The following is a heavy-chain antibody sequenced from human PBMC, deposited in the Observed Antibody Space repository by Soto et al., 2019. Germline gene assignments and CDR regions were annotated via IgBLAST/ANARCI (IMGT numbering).Heavy chain of an antibody. Sequence: LRLSCAASGFTFSSYSMNWVRQAPGKGLEWVSYISSSSSTIYYADSVKGRFTISRDNAKNSLYLQMNSLRAEDTAVYYCARDEQQLVLYYYYYMDVWGKGTTVTVS. CDR1: GFTFSSYS. CDR2: ISSSSSTI. D-gene: IGHD6-13*01. CDR3: ARDEQQLVLYYYYYMDV. V-gene: IGHV3-48*01. J-gene: IGHJ6*03.